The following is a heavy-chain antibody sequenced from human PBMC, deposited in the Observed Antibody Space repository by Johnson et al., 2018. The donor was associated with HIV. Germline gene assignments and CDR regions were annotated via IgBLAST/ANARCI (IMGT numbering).Heavy chain of an antibody. CDR1: GFTFSDYY. CDR2: ISGGSAGT. D-gene: IGHD3-10*01. Sequence: QVQLVESGGGLVKPGGSLRLSCVGSGFTFSDYYMSWVRQAPGKGLEWIAYISGGSAGTFYADSVKGRFTISRDNGNKEVYLQMNSLRAEDTAVYYCARAGVVDSYGSWKAFDIWGQGTLVTVSS. CDR3: ARAGVVDSYGSWKAFDI. J-gene: IGHJ3*02. V-gene: IGHV3-11*04.